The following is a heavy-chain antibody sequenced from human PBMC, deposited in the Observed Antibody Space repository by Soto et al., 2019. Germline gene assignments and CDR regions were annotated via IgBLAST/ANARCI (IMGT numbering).Heavy chain of an antibody. CDR2: IDPSDSYT. D-gene: IGHD6-13*01. V-gene: IGHV5-10-1*01. Sequence: PGESLKISCKGSGYSFTSYWISWVRQMPGKGLEWMGRIDPSDSYTNYSPSFQGHVTISADKSISTAYLQWSSLKASDTAMYYCARRPGGSSWNYGMDVWGQGTTVTVSS. CDR1: GYSFTSYW. J-gene: IGHJ6*02. CDR3: ARRPGGSSWNYGMDV.